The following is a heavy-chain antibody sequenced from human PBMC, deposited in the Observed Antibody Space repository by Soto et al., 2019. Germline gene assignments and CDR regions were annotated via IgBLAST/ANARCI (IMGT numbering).Heavy chain of an antibody. CDR3: AKRDSGSGRSPPLINY. D-gene: IGHD3-10*01. Sequence: QLLESGGGLVQPGGSLRLSCAASGFTFSSYSMNWVRQAPGKGLQWVATVGGGGDNIFYADSVKGRFTISRDDSQNMLFLQMNSMRPEDTAVYFCAKRDSGSGRSPPLINYWGQGTLVTVSS. CDR1: GFTFSSYS. J-gene: IGHJ4*02. V-gene: IGHV3-23*01. CDR2: VGGGGDNI.